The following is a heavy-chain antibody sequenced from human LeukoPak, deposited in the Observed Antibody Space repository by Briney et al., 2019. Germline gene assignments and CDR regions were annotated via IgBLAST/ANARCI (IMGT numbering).Heavy chain of an antibody. V-gene: IGHV4-34*01. J-gene: IGHJ5*02. Sequence: TSETLSLTCAVYGGSFSGYYWSWIRQPPGKGLEWIGSIYYTGSTSYSSSLKSRVTISVDTSKNQFSLKLNSVTAADTAVYYCASPSPGFDPWGQGTWSPSPQ. CDR2: IYYTGST. CDR1: GGSFSGYY. CDR3: ASPSPGFDP.